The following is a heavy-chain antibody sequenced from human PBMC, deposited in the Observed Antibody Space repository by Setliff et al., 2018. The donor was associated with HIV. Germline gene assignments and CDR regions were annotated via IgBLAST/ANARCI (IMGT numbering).Heavy chain of an antibody. CDR3: ATKNLVN. CDR1: GFTFSDHY. J-gene: IGHJ4*02. V-gene: IGHV3-11*01. D-gene: IGHD2-2*01. CDR2: ISGTATTI. Sequence: PGGSLRLSCAASGFTFSDHYMSWIRQAPGKGLEWVSSISGTATTIYSADSVKGRFIISRDNAKKSLYLQMNSLRAEDTALYYCATKNLVNWGQGTLVTVS.